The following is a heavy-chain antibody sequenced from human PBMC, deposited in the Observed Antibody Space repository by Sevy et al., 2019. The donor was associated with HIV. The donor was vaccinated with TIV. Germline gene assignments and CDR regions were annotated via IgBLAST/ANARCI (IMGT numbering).Heavy chain of an antibody. CDR1: GFTFSSHA. V-gene: IGHV3-23*01. J-gene: IGHJ6*02. CDR2: IRGSGDRT. Sequence: GGSLRLSCVASGFTFSSHAMSWVRQAPGKGLEWVSVIRGSGDRTFYAPSLKGRSTISRDNLRNTVYLQINILGADDSAVYYCARAQGSGSPYYFAMDVWGQGTTVTVSS. D-gene: IGHD3-10*01. CDR3: ARAQGSGSPYYFAMDV.